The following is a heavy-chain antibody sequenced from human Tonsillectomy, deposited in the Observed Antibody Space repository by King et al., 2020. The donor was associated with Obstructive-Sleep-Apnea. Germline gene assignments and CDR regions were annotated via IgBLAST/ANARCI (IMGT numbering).Heavy chain of an antibody. J-gene: IGHJ4*02. V-gene: IGHV7-4-1*02. CDR1: GYTFTSYA. D-gene: IGHD6-13*01. Sequence: QLVQSGSELKKPGASVKVSCKASGYTFTSYAMNWVRQAPGQGLEWMGYINTSTGSPTYAQCFPGRFVFSLDTSVSTAYLQISSLKAEDTAVYCCARGAGIRVPAGRRASRGGQGTLVTVSS. CDR2: INTSTGSP. CDR3: ARGAGIRVPAGRRASR.